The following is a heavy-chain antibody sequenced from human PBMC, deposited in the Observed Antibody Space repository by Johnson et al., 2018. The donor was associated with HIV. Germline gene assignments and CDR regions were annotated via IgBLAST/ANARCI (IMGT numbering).Heavy chain of an antibody. D-gene: IGHD3-16*01. J-gene: IGHJ3*01. Sequence: VQLVESGGGLVQPGGSLRLSCAVSAFSVSSNYMSWVRQAPGKGLEWVSVIYSDGTTYYADSVKGRFTISRDNSKNTLYLQLNGLRAEDTAVYYCAKDPRFSNGGAFDVWGQGTMVTVSS. CDR2: IYSDGTT. CDR1: AFSVSSNY. V-gene: IGHV3-66*02. CDR3: AKDPRFSNGGAFDV.